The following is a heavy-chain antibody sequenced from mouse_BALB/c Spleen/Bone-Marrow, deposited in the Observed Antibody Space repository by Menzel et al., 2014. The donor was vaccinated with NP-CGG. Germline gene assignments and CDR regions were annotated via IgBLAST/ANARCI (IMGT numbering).Heavy chain of an antibody. CDR3: ARVYGNYDY. CDR2: IHYSGST. CDR1: GFSITSGYS. D-gene: IGHD2-10*02. V-gene: IGHV3-1*02. Sequence: EVQLVESGPDLVKPSQSLSLTCTVTGFSITSGYSWHWIRQVPGNKLEWMGYIHYSGSTNYNPSLKSRFSITRDTSKNQFFLQLNSVTTEDTATYYCARVYGNYDYWGQGTTLTVSS. J-gene: IGHJ2*01.